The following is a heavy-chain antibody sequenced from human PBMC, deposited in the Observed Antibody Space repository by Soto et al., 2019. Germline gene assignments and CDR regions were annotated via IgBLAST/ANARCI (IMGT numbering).Heavy chain of an antibody. Sequence: EVQLVESGGGLVKPGGSLRLSCAASGFTFSSYSMNWVRQAPGKGLEWVSSISSSSSYIYYADSVKGRFTISRDNAKNSLYLQMNSLRAEDTAVYYCARDPYGGRHFDYWGQGTLVTVSS. D-gene: IGHD3-10*01. V-gene: IGHV3-21*01. CDR2: ISSSSSYI. CDR3: ARDPYGGRHFDY. J-gene: IGHJ4*02. CDR1: GFTFSSYS.